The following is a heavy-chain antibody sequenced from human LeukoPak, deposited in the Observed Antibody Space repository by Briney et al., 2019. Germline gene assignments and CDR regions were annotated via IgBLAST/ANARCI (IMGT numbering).Heavy chain of an antibody. Sequence: GASVKVSCKASGGTFSSYAISWVRQAPGQGLEWMGRTIPILGIANYAQKFQGRVTITADKSTSTAYMELSSLRSEDTAVYYCARGLRIVGANKGYYYYYYMDVWGKGTTVTVSS. CDR3: ARGLRIVGANKGYYYYYYMDV. CDR2: TIPILGIA. CDR1: GGTFSSYA. V-gene: IGHV1-69*04. J-gene: IGHJ6*03. D-gene: IGHD1-26*01.